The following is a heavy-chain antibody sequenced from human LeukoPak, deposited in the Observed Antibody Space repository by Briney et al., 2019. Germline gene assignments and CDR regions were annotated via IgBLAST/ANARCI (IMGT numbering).Heavy chain of an antibody. V-gene: IGHV5-51*01. Sequence: GESLKISCKGSGYSFTSYWIGWVRQMPGKGLEWMGIIYPGDSDTRYSPSFQGQVTISADKSISTAYLQWSSLKASDTATYYCARLGPSGSSWYYYYYYGMDVWGQGTTVTVSS. CDR3: ARLGPSGSSWYYYYYYGMDV. J-gene: IGHJ6*02. CDR1: GYSFTSYW. CDR2: IYPGDSDT. D-gene: IGHD6-13*01.